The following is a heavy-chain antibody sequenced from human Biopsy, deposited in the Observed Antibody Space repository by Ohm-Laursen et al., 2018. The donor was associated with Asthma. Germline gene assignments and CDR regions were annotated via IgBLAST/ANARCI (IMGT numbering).Heavy chain of an antibody. V-gene: IGHV4-30-4*01. CDR2: IHYSGST. J-gene: IGHJ4*02. CDR3: ARGDSSGWSHYYFDY. Sequence: SQTLSLTCAVSGTSIKTDDHYWSWLRQPPGKGLEWFGFIHYSGSTSYNPSLKGGVTISVDTSKNQFSLKLSSVTAADTAVYYCARGDSSGWSHYYFDYWGQGTLVTVSS. D-gene: IGHD6-19*01. CDR1: GTSIKTDDHY.